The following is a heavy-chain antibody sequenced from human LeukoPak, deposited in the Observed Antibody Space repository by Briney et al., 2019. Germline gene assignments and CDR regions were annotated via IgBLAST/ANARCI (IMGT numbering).Heavy chain of an antibody. CDR2: ISSNADGGTT. J-gene: IGHJ4*02. CDR3: TSPGGSGWYYNY. V-gene: IGHV3-49*04. Sequence: GRSLRLSCTASGFTFGGYAMSWVRQAPGKGLEWVGFISSNADGGTTEYAASVRGRFTISRTDTNSIDYLQMNSLKTEDTAVYYCTSPGGSGWYYNYWGQGTLVTVSS. CDR1: GFTFGGYA. D-gene: IGHD6-19*01.